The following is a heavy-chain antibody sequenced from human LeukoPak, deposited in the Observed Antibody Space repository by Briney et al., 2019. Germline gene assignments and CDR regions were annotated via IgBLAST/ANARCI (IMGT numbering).Heavy chain of an antibody. CDR3: ARGVGGGYSDY. CDR2: IIPILGIA. CDR1: GGTFSSYA. Sequence: SVKVSCKASGGTFSSYAISWVRQAPGQGLEWMGRIIPILGIANYAQKFQGRVTITADKSTSTAYMELSSLRSEDTAVYYCARGVGGGYSDYWGQGTLVTVSS. D-gene: IGHD5-24*01. V-gene: IGHV1-69*04. J-gene: IGHJ4*02.